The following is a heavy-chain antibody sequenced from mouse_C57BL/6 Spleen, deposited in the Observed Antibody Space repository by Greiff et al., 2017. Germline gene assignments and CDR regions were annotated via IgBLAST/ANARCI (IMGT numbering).Heavy chain of an antibody. CDR1: GYAFSSYW. J-gene: IGHJ2*01. CDR3: ARDYYGVFDY. Sequence: LVESGAELVKPGASVKISCKASGYAFSSYWMNWVKQRPGKGLEWIGQIYPGDGDTNYNGKFKGKATLTADKSSSTAYMQLSSLTSEDSAVYFCARDYYGVFDYWGQGTTLTVSS. CDR2: IYPGDGDT. V-gene: IGHV1-80*01. D-gene: IGHD1-1*01.